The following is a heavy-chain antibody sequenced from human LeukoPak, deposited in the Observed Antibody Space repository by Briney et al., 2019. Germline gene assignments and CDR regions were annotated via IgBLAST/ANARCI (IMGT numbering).Heavy chain of an antibody. J-gene: IGHJ6*03. D-gene: IGHD5-24*01. CDR1: GGSFSGYY. V-gene: IGHV4-34*01. CDR3: ARGDGYGYYYYMDV. Sequence: SETLSLTCAVYGGSFSGYYWSWIRQPPGKGLEWIGEINHSGSTNYNPSLKRLVTISVDPSKNQFSLKLSSVTAADTAVYYCARGDGYGYYYYMDVWGKGTTVTVSS. CDR2: INHSGST.